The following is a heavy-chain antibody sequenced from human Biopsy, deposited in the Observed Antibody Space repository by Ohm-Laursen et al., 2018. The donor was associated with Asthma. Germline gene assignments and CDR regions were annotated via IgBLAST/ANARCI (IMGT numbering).Heavy chain of an antibody. V-gene: IGHV3-33*08. CDR1: GFTFRSYA. CDR3: ARDREYSSGWYQPLFDY. CDR2: IWYDGSNK. D-gene: IGHD6-19*01. J-gene: IGHJ4*02. Sequence: SLRLSCAASGFTFRSYAMHWVRQAPGKGLEWVAVIWYDGSNKYYADSVKGRFTISRDNSKNTLYLQMNSLRAEDTAVYYCARDREYSSGWYQPLFDYWGQGTLVTVSS.